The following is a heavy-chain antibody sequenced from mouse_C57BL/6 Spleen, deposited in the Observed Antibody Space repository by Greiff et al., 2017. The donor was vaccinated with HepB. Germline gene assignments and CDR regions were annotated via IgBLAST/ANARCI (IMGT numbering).Heavy chain of an antibody. Sequence: QVHVKQSGPELVKPGASVKISCKASGYAFSSSWMNWVKQRPGKGLEWIGRIYPGDGDTNYNGKFKGKATLTADKSSSTAYMQLSSLTSEDSAVYFCARKDIYDGYYGTYWGQGTLVTVSA. CDR1: GYAFSSSW. CDR3: ARKDIYDGYYGTY. J-gene: IGHJ3*01. V-gene: IGHV1-82*01. CDR2: IYPGDGDT. D-gene: IGHD2-3*01.